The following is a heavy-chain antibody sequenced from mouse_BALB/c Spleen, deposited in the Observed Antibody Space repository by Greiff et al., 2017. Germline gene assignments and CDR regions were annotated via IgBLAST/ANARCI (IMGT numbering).Heavy chain of an antibody. J-gene: IGHJ4*01. V-gene: IGHV5-17*02. CDR3: ARDYRSYYAMDY. D-gene: IGHD2-14*01. CDR2: ISSGSSTI. Sequence: EVMLVESGGDLVKPGGSLKLSCAASGFTFSSYGMSWVRQTPDKRLEWVATISSGSSTIYYADTVKGRFTISRDNPKNTLFLQMTSLRSEDTAMYYCARDYRSYYAMDYWGQGTSVTVSS. CDR1: GFTFSSYG.